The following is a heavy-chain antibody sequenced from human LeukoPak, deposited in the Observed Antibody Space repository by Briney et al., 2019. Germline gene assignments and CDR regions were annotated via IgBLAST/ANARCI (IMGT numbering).Heavy chain of an antibody. Sequence: TSETLSLTCNVSGGAISNYYWSWIRQPPGKGLEWIGYINYSGSAFYNPSVKSRVTISVDTSKNQFSLKLNSVTAADTAVYYCARAYYDDFFDYWGQGTLVTVSS. V-gene: IGHV4-59*08. CDR1: GGAISNYY. D-gene: IGHD1-26*01. J-gene: IGHJ4*02. CDR3: ARAYYDDFFDY. CDR2: INYSGSA.